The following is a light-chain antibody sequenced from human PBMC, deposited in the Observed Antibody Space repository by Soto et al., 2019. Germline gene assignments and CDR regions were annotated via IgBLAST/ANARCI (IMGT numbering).Light chain of an antibody. CDR2: SPS. J-gene: IGLJ3*02. CDR1: SCTISTSHY. Sequence: QTVVTQEPPFSVSPGGTVTLTCGLSSCTISTSHYPSWYQQTPGQAPRPLIYSPSTRSSGVPDRFSGSILGNRAALTIAGAPADEESDYCSMIYMSSGTWVFGGGTKLTVL. CDR3: MIYMSSGTWV. V-gene: IGLV8-61*01.